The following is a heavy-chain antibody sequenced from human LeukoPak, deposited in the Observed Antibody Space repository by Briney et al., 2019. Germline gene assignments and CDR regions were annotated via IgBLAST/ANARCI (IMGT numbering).Heavy chain of an antibody. V-gene: IGHV1-18*01. CDR3: ARARGGSYYNNYMDV. CDR2: ISVYNGNT. J-gene: IGHJ6*03. Sequence: ASVKVSCKASGYSFISYGITWVRQAPGQGLEWMGWISVYNGNTNYVQKLQGRVTMTTDTSTSTAYMELRSLRSDDTAVYYCARARGGSYYNNYMDVWGKGTTVTVSS. D-gene: IGHD3-16*01. CDR1: GYSFISYG.